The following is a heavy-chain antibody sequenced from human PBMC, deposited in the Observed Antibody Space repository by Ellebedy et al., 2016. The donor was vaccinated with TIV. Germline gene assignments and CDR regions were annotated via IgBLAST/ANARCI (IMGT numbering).Heavy chain of an antibody. D-gene: IGHD3-3*01. Sequence: SETLSLXXTVSGGSISSSSYYWGWIRQPPGKGLEWIGSIYYSGNTYYNPSLKSRVTISIDMSKNQFSLRLSSVTAADTAIYRCARRKVTIPRADAYFDYWGQGILVTVSS. CDR2: IYYSGNT. CDR1: GGSISSSSYY. CDR3: ARRKVTIPRADAYFDY. V-gene: IGHV4-39*01. J-gene: IGHJ4*02.